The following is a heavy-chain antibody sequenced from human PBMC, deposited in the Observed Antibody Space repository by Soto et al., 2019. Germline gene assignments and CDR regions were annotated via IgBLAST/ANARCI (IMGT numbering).Heavy chain of an antibody. Sequence: GGSLRLSCAASGFTFSDHYMDLVRQSPGKGLEWVGRIRNKANRYTTEYAASVKGRFTISRDDSRNSLYLQMNSLQTEDTAVYYFTRDDPLLQGTLDYWGQGALVTVSS. D-gene: IGHD3-10*01. V-gene: IGHV3-72*01. CDR2: IRNKANRYTT. CDR3: TRDDPLLQGTLDY. CDR1: GFTFSDHY. J-gene: IGHJ4*01.